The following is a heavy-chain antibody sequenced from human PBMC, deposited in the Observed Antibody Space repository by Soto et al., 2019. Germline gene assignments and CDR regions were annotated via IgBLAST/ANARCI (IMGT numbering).Heavy chain of an antibody. Sequence: QVQLVQSGAEVKKPGASVKDSCKASGYTFTSYAMHWVRQVPGQRLEWMGWINAGNGNTKYSQKFQGRVTITRDTSASTAYMELSSLRSDDTAVYYCARVGAMATTPRDFDYWGQGTLVTVSS. CDR3: ARVGAMATTPRDFDY. CDR1: GYTFTSYA. D-gene: IGHD5-12*01. V-gene: IGHV1-3*01. CDR2: INAGNGNT. J-gene: IGHJ4*02.